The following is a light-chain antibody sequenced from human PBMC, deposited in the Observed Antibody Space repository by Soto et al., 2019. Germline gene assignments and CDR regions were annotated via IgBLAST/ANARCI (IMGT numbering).Light chain of an antibody. CDR3: SSFAGGGNPVL. Sequence: QSALTQPPSASGSLGQSVTISCTGTSSDVGGYNYVSWHQQHPGKAPTVMIYEVTKRPPGVPDRFSGSKSGNTASLTVAGLQAEDEADYYCSSFAGGGNPVLLGGGTKLTVL. V-gene: IGLV2-8*01. CDR2: EVT. J-gene: IGLJ2*01. CDR1: SSDVGGYNY.